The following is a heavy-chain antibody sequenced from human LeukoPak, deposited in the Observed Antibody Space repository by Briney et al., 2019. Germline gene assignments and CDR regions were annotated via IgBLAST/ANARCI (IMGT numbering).Heavy chain of an antibody. CDR1: GASISSGDYY. CDR3: ARFGGLGNYFDY. V-gene: IGHV4-61*02. CDR2: IYTSGTT. Sequence: PSETLSLTCTVSGASISSGDYYWNWIRQPAGKGLEWIGRIYTSGTTNYNPSLKSRVTISVDKSKNQFSLNLSSVTAADTAVYYCARFGGLGNYFDYWGQGTLVTVSS. J-gene: IGHJ4*02. D-gene: IGHD2-15*01.